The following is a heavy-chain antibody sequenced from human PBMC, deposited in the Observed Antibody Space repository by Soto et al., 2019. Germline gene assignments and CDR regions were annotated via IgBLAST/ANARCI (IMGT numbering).Heavy chain of an antibody. CDR1: GFTFSGYA. CDR2: ISGGGDST. V-gene: IGHV3-23*01. Sequence: EVQLLESGGGLVQPGGSLRLSCAASGFTFSGYAMSWVRQAPGKGLEWVSGISGGGDSTYYADSVKGRFTISRDNSKNTLYLQMNSLRADDTAIYYCAKDNYHDTSGTYRVYYYGMGVWGQGTTVTVSS. J-gene: IGHJ6*02. D-gene: IGHD3-22*01. CDR3: AKDNYHDTSGTYRVYYYGMGV.